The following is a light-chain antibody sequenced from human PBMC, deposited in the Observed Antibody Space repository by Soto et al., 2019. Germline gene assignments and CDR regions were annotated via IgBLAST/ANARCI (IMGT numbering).Light chain of an antibody. Sequence: QSVLTQPPSASGTPGQRVTISCSGSSSNIGSNTVNWYQQLPGTAPKLLMHGNSQRPSGVPERFSGSKSGTSASLAISGLRSEDEAEYYCAAWDDSLSGSYAFGTGTKVTVL. CDR1: SSNIGSNT. V-gene: IGLV1-44*01. CDR2: GNS. J-gene: IGLJ1*01. CDR3: AAWDDSLSGSYA.